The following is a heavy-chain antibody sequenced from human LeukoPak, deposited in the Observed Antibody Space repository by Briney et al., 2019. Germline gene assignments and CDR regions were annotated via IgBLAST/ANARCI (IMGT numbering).Heavy chain of an antibody. J-gene: IGHJ4*02. Sequence: PSETLSLTCAVYGGSFSGYYWSWIRQPPGKVLEWIGEINHSGSTNYNPSLKSRVTISVDTSKNQFSLKLSSVTAADTAVYYCARAPLPYCSSTSCNRGYFDYWGQGILVTVSS. CDR2: INHSGST. CDR3: ARAPLPYCSSTSCNRGYFDY. CDR1: GGSFSGYY. D-gene: IGHD2-2*01. V-gene: IGHV4-34*01.